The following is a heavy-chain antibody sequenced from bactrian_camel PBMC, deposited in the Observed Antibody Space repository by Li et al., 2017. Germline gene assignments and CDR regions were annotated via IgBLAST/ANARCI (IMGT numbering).Heavy chain of an antibody. CDR2: IDSAGRA. Sequence: HVQLVESGGGSVQAGGSLRLSCGYTYNGGDMAWFRQAPGKEREGVAGIDSAGRANYADSVKGRFTISQDNRKTTMWLQMDSLKPEDTAHYYCAAVDVIRGLGLRTCDELAGFWAQGTQVTVS. D-gene: IGHD1*01. V-gene: IGHV3S53*01. CDR3: AAVDVIRGLGLRTCDELAGF. J-gene: IGHJ6*01. CDR1: YTYNGGD.